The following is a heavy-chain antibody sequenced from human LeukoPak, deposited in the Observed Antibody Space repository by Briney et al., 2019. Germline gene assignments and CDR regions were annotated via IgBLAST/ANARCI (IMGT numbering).Heavy chain of an antibody. V-gene: IGHV4-38-2*01. CDR3: ASYYASGVSAYNYYGMDV. CDR1: GHSISTGYY. D-gene: IGHD3-10*01. Sequence: PSETLSLTCAVSGHSISTGYYWGWIRQPPGKGLEWIGSMSHNRGTYYNPSLKSRVTISMDTSRNQISLRLTSVTAADTAVYYCASYYASGVSAYNYYGMDVWGKGTTVTVSS. CDR2: MSHNRGT. J-gene: IGHJ6*04.